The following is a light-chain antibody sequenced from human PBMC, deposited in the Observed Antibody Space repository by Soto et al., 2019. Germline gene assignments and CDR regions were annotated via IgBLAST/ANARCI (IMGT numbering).Light chain of an antibody. CDR3: QQYNNWPPWT. V-gene: IGKV3-15*01. J-gene: IGKJ1*01. Sequence: EIVMTQSTTTLSVAPGERATPSCRASQSVSSNLAWYQQKPGQAPRLLIYGASTRATGIPARFSGSGSGTEFTLTISSLQSEDFAVYYCQQYNNWPPWTFGQGAKVDIK. CDR1: QSVSSN. CDR2: GAS.